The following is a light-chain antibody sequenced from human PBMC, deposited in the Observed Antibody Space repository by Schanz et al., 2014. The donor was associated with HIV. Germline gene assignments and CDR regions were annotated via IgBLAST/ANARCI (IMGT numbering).Light chain of an antibody. CDR2: EVT. V-gene: IGLV2-14*02. J-gene: IGLJ2*01. Sequence: QSALTQPASVSGSPGQSITISCTGTSSDVGSYNLVSWYQQHPGKAPQLMIYEVTKRPSGVSDRFSGSKSGNTASLTISGLQAEDEADYFCSSYTSSSTLVVFGGGTKLTVL. CDR3: SSYTSSSTLVV. CDR1: SSDVGSYNL.